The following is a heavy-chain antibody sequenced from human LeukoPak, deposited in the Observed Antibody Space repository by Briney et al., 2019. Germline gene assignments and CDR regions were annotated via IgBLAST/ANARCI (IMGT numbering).Heavy chain of an antibody. CDR2: IYYSGST. V-gene: IGHV4-59*01. CDR1: GGSLSIYY. D-gene: IGHD3-10*01. CDR3: ARDPSYYYGSGSYFDAFDI. Sequence: PSETLSLTCTVSGGSLSIYYWRWIRQPPGKGLEWIGYIYYSGSTNYNPSLKSRVTISVDTSKNQFSLKLSSVTAADTAVYYGARDPSYYYGSGSYFDAFDIWGQGTMVTVSS. J-gene: IGHJ3*02.